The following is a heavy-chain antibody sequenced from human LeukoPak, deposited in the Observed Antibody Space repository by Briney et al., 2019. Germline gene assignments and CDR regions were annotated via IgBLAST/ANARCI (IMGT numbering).Heavy chain of an antibody. J-gene: IGHJ3*02. CDR3: ARDKKDYDILTGPIPCAFDI. V-gene: IGHV4-34*01. CDR1: GGSFSGFY. D-gene: IGHD3-9*01. CDR2: INHSGNS. Sequence: SETLSLTCAVYGGSFSGFYWSWIRQSPGKGLEWLGEINHSGNSNYNPSLQSRVTISVDASKNQFSLKLSSVTAADTAVYYCARDKKDYDILTGPIPCAFDIWGQGTMVTVSS.